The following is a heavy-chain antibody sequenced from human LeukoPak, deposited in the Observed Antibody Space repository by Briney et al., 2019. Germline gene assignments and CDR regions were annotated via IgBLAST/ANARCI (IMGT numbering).Heavy chain of an antibody. CDR3: ARITLGGYFDY. Sequence: ETLSLTCTVSGGSISSYYWSWIRQPPGKALEWLAYIFSNDEKSYSTSLRSRLTISKDTSKSQVVLTMTNMDPVDTATYYCARITLGGYFDYWGQGTLVTVSS. CDR1: GGSISSYYW. CDR2: IFSNDEK. J-gene: IGHJ4*02. D-gene: IGHD3-16*01. V-gene: IGHV2-26*01.